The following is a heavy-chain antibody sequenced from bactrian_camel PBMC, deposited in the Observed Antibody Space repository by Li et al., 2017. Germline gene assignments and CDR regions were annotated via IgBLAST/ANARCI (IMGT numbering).Heavy chain of an antibody. Sequence: VQLVESGGGSAQVGGSLRLSCTASGLTTTHNAVAWFRQIPGKEREGVASIFTRGGTTTYADSMKGRSTISQDAAKTTQYLQMNSLKAEDSGTYYCASYPARYCGTWNPDFAHWGQGTQVTVS. CDR1: GLTTTHNA. CDR3: ASYPARYCGTWNPDFAH. D-gene: IGHD1*01. J-gene: IGHJ6*01. V-gene: IGHV3S42*01. CDR2: IFTRGGTT.